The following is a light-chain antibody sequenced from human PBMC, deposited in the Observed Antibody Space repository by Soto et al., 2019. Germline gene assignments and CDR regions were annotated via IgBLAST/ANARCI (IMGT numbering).Light chain of an antibody. CDR2: RNN. Sequence: QSVLTQPPSASGTPGQRVTLSCSGSSSNIGSNYVYWYQQLPGTAPKLLIYRNNQRPAGVPDRFSGFKSGTSAALAISGLRCADEADDYWAAWEDSLSGSWVFGGGTKLTVL. V-gene: IGLV1-47*01. CDR3: AAWEDSLSGSWV. J-gene: IGLJ3*02. CDR1: SSNIGSNY.